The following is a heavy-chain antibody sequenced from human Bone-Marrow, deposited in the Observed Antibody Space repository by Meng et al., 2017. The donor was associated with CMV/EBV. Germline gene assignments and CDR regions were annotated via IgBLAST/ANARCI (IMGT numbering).Heavy chain of an antibody. V-gene: IGHV1-46*01. CDR2: INPSGGST. Sequence: ASVKVSCKASGYTFTSYYMHWVRQTPGQGLEWMGIINPSGGSTSYAQKFQGRVTMTRDTSTSTVYMELSSLRSEDTAVYYCARDLGYCSSTSCYMGIDYWGQGTLVTVSS. CDR1: GYTFTSYY. CDR3: ARDLGYCSSTSCYMGIDY. D-gene: IGHD2-2*02. J-gene: IGHJ4*02.